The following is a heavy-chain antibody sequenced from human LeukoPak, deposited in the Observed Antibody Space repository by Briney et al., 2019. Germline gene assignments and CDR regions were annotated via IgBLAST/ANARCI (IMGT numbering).Heavy chain of an antibody. CDR1: GYIFPSYW. Sequence: GESLKISCKGSGYIFPSYWIGWARQMPGQGLEWMGIIYPGDSETRYSPSFQVQVTISADKSISTAYLQWSRLKASDTAMYYCARKSRADYWGQGTLVTVSS. V-gene: IGHV5-51*01. CDR2: IYPGDSET. CDR3: ARKSRADY. J-gene: IGHJ4*02.